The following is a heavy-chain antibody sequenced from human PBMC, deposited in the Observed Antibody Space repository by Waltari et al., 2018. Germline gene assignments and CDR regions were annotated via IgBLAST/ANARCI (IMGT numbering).Heavy chain of an antibody. Sequence: QGQLVQSGAEMKKPGASVKVSCQASGYILTVYGVTWVRQAPGQGLEWMGWISGFNGHTNYAQKLQDRVTMTTDTSTSTAYMELRTLTSDDTAVYFCARAARLWNAVLWHFDLWGRGTLVTVSS. CDR3: ARAARLWNAVLWHFDL. CDR1: GYILTVYG. CDR2: ISGFNGHT. J-gene: IGHJ2*01. D-gene: IGHD1-1*01. V-gene: IGHV1-18*01.